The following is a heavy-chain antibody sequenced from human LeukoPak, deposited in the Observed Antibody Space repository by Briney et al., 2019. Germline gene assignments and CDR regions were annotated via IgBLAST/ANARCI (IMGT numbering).Heavy chain of an antibody. CDR3: ARMAGTGFRDY. CDR2: ISSSGSTI. CDR1: GFTFSDYC. Sequence: PGGALRLSRAASGFTFSDYCMSWIRQAPGKGLEWVSYISSSGSTIYYADSVKGRFTISRDNAKNSLYLQMNSLRAEDTAVYYCARMAGTGFRDYWGQGTLVTVSS. D-gene: IGHD6-19*01. J-gene: IGHJ4*02. V-gene: IGHV3-11*01.